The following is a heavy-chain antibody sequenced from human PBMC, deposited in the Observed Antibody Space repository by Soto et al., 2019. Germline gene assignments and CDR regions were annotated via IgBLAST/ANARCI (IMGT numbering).Heavy chain of an antibody. CDR1: GGSISSYY. Sequence: SETLSLTCTVSGGSISSYYWSWIRQPPGKGLEWIGYTYYSGSTNYNPSLKSRVTISVDTSKNQFSLKLSSVTAADTAVYYCARDGGGYYYGMDVWGQGTTVTVSS. CDR3: ARDGGGYYYGMDV. V-gene: IGHV4-59*01. CDR2: TYYSGST. D-gene: IGHD3-16*01. J-gene: IGHJ6*02.